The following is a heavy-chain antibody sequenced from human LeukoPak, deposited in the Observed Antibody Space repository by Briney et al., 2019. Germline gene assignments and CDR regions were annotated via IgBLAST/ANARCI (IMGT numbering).Heavy chain of an antibody. Sequence: SVKVSCKASGGTFSSYAISWVRQAPGQGLEWMGRIIPILGIANYAQKFQGRVTITADKSTSTAHMELSSLRSEDTAVYYCARSDYDILTGYYTHTFFDYWGQGTLVTVSS. J-gene: IGHJ4*02. CDR3: ARSDYDILTGYYTHTFFDY. D-gene: IGHD3-9*01. CDR1: GGTFSSYA. V-gene: IGHV1-69*04. CDR2: IIPILGIA.